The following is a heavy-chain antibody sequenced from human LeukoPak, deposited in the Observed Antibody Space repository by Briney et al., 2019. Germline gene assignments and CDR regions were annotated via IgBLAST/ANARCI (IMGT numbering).Heavy chain of an antibody. CDR1: GFTFSSSW. D-gene: IGHD3-10*01. J-gene: IGHJ4*02. CDR3: VRGSSGAFDY. V-gene: IGHV3-7*05. Sequence: GGSLRLSCAASGFTFSSSWMGCVRQAPGKGLEWVANIKGDGSGKYYVDSVKGRFTVSRDNAENSLYLQMNSLRAEDTAVYYCVRGSSGAFDYWGQGTLVTVSS. CDR2: IKGDGSGK.